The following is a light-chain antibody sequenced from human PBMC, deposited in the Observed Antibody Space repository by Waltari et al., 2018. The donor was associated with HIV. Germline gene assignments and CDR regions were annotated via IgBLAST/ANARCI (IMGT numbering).Light chain of an antibody. CDR3: CTCAASSASPMV. Sequence: QSALTQPASVSASPGQLITLSCTGTSSDIGIYNVVSWYQQHPNRARNLWINEFSKRPAGFSARFSDSMSSKTAWLTISGREGDDEADYYCCTCAASSASPMVFGSGTKVP. J-gene: IGLJ1*01. V-gene: IGLV2-23*02. CDR2: EFS. CDR1: SSDIGIYNV.